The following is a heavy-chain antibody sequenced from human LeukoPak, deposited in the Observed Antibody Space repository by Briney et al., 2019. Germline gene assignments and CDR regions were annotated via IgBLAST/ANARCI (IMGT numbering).Heavy chain of an antibody. CDR2: INPSGGST. CDR3: ARDISHCSGGSCYLTIDY. Sequence: ASVKVSCKASGYTFTSYYMHWVRQAPGQGLEWMGIINPSGGSTSYAQKFQGRVTMTRDTSTSTVYMELSSLRSEDTAVYYCARDISHCSGGSCYLTIDYWGQGTLVTVSS. J-gene: IGHJ4*02. CDR1: GYTFTSYY. D-gene: IGHD2-15*01. V-gene: IGHV1-46*01.